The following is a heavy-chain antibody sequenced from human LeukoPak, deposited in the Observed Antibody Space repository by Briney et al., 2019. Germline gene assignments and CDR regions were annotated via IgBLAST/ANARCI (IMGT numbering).Heavy chain of an antibody. V-gene: IGHV3-23*01. Sequence: GGSLRLSCAASGFTFSSYAMSWVRQAPGKGLEWVSAISGSGGSTYYADSVKGRFTISRDNSKDTLYLQMNSLRAEDTAVYYCAKDLAHCTNGVCSFGFDYWGQGTLATVSS. J-gene: IGHJ4*02. CDR3: AKDLAHCTNGVCSFGFDY. CDR2: ISGSGGST. CDR1: GFTFSSYA. D-gene: IGHD2-8*01.